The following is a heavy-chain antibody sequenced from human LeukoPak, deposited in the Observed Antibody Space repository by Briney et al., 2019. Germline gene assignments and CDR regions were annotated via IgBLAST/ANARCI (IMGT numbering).Heavy chain of an antibody. D-gene: IGHD3-10*01. CDR2: FFPGDSDT. J-gene: IGHJ3*02. CDR3: ARHPWFGELLSPGDAFDI. CDR1: GYRFTSYW. Sequence: GESLKISCQGSGYRFTSYWIGWVRQMPGKGLGWMGIFFPGDSDTRYSPSFQGQVTISADKSISTAYLQWSSLKASDTAMYYCARHPWFGELLSPGDAFDIWGQGTMVTVSS. V-gene: IGHV5-51*01.